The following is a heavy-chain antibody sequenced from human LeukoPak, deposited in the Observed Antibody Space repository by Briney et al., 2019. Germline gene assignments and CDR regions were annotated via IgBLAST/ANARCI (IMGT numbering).Heavy chain of an antibody. CDR2: INHSGST. CDR3: ARVYGQLPDY. CDR1: GGSFSGYY. J-gene: IGHJ4*02. D-gene: IGHD2-2*01. V-gene: IGHV4-34*01. Sequence: SETLSLTCAVYGGSFSGYYWSWIRQPPGKGLEWIGEINHSGSTNYNPSLKSRVTISVDKSKNQFSLKLSSVTAADTAVYYCARVYGQLPDYWGQGTLVTVSS.